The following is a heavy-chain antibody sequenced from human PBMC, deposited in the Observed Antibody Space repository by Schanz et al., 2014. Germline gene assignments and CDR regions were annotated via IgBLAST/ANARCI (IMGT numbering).Heavy chain of an antibody. D-gene: IGHD6-19*01. CDR3: DSPPIAVAGRWADY. CDR2: IDYAGSA. V-gene: IGHV3-66*01. J-gene: IGHJ4*02. Sequence: EVQVVESGGGLVQPGGSLRLSCAVSGFTVSAYYMIWVRQPPGKGLEWVSLIDYAGSANYADSVKGRMTVSRDTSKNALFLQMNNLRTEDTAVYYCDSPPIAVAGRWADYWGQGILVAVSS. CDR1: GFTVSAYY.